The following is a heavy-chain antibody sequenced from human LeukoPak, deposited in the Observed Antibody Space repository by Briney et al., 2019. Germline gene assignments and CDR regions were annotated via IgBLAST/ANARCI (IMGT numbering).Heavy chain of an antibody. CDR1: GYTFTSYG. CDR2: ISAYNGNT. D-gene: IGHD6-13*01. Sequence: ASVKASCKASGYTFTSYGISWVRQAPGQGLEWMGWISAYNGNTNYAQKLQGRVTMTTDTSTSTAYMELRSLRSDDTAVYYCARASAAAAAGTAFDYWGQGTLVTVSS. CDR3: ARASAAAAAGTAFDY. J-gene: IGHJ4*02. V-gene: IGHV1-18*01.